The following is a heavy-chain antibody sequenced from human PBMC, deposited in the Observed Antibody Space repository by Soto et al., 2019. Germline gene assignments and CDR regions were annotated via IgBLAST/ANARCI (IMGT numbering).Heavy chain of an antibody. CDR1: GFTFSSYG. V-gene: IGHV3-30*18. CDR3: AKAADSTYGMDV. D-gene: IGHD3-22*01. CDR2: ISYDGSNK. Sequence: GGSLRLSCAASGFTFSSYGMHWVRQAPGKGLEWVAVISYDGSNKYYADSVKGRFTISRDNSKNTLYLQMNSLRAEDTAVYYCAKAADSTYGMDVCGQGTTVPVYS. J-gene: IGHJ6*02.